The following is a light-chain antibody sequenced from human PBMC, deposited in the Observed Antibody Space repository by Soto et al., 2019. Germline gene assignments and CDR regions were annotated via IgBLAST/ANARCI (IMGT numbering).Light chain of an antibody. V-gene: IGKV3-15*01. CDR2: DTS. CDR1: QGIGDT. J-gene: IGKJ4*01. CDR3: QHYNNWPLT. Sequence: EVMMRQSPATLSSSPGEGATLSCKASQGIGDTLAWYQHKPGQTPRLLIYDTSTRATGVPTRFSGSRSGAEFTLTINSLQSEDFAVYYCQHYNNWPLTFGGGTKVDIK.